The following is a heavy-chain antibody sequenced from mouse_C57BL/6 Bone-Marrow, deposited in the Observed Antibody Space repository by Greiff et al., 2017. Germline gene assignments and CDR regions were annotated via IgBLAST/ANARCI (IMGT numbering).Heavy chain of an antibody. Sequence: QVQLQQSGAELVRPGTSVKVSCKASGYAFTNYLIEWVKQRPGQGLEWIGVINPGSGGTNYNEKFKGKATLTADKSSSTAYMQLSSLPSEDAAVYFCARYDYGWFAYWGQGTLVTVSA. V-gene: IGHV1-54*01. J-gene: IGHJ3*01. CDR2: INPGSGGT. CDR1: GYAFTNYL. CDR3: ARYDYGWFAY. D-gene: IGHD2-4*01.